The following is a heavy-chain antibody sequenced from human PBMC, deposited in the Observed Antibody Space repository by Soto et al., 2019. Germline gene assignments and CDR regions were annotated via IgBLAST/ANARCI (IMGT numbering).Heavy chain of an antibody. CDR3: ARDWYYYDSSGNPGFDY. Sequence: GGSLRLSCAASGFTFSSYAMHWVRQAPGKGLEWVAVISYDGSNKYYAGSVKGRFTISRDNSKNTLYLQMNSLRAEDTAVYYCARDWYYYDSSGNPGFDYWGQGTLVTVSS. CDR1: GFTFSSYA. CDR2: ISYDGSNK. V-gene: IGHV3-30-3*01. D-gene: IGHD3-22*01. J-gene: IGHJ4*02.